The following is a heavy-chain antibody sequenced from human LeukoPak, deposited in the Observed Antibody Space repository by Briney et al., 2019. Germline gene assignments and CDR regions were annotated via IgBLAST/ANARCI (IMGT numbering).Heavy chain of an antibody. Sequence: GGSLGLSCAASGFTFSNFWMTWVRQAPGKGLEWVANINQDGSVQNFLASVRGRFTNSRDNAKNSLYLQMTSLRAEDTAVYYCARESVGATPRGWFDPWGQGTLVTVSS. CDR3: ARESVGATPRGWFDP. CDR2: INQDGSVQ. J-gene: IGHJ5*02. CDR1: GFTFSNFW. D-gene: IGHD1-26*01. V-gene: IGHV3-7*01.